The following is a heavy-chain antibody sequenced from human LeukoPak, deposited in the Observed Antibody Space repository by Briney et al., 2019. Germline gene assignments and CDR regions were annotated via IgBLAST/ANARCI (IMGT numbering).Heavy chain of an antibody. CDR1: GYTFTSYG. CDR3: ARLSCTNHCYKADY. V-gene: IGHV1-18*01. Sequence: ASVKVSCKASGYTFTSYGISWVRQAPGQGLEWMGWISAYNGNTNYAQKLQGRVTMTTDTSTSTAYMELRSLRSDDTAVYYCARLSCTNHCYKADYWGQGTLVTVSS. J-gene: IGHJ4*02. CDR2: ISAYNGNT. D-gene: IGHD2-2*02.